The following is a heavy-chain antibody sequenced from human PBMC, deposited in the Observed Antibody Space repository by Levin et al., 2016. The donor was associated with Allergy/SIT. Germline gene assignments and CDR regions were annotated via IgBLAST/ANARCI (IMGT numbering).Heavy chain of an antibody. V-gene: IGHV1-18*01. CDR1: GYTFTNFG. J-gene: IGHJ5*02. Sequence: ASVKVSCKTSGYTFTNFGVTWVRQAPGQGLEWMGWISPYNGDTNFAQKLQGRVTMTTDTSTNTAYMELRSLTSDDTAMYYCARKRYCGSTSCPIGGWFDPWGQGTLVAVSS. CDR3: ARKRYCGSTSCPIGGWFDP. D-gene: IGHD2-2*01. CDR2: ISPYNGDT.